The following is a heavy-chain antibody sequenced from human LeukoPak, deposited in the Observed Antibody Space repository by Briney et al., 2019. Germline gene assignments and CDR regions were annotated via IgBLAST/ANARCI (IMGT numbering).Heavy chain of an antibody. J-gene: IGHJ4*02. CDR2: ILSDGSNK. CDR3: AREDIVVVPEGMDYDH. V-gene: IGHV3-30-3*01. D-gene: IGHD2-2*01. CDR1: GFTFSSYA. Sequence: GGSLRLSCAASGFTFSSYAMHWVRQAPGKGLEWVAVILSDGSNKYYSDSVKGRFTISRGSSKNTLYLQMNSLRVEDTAVYYCAREDIVVVPEGMDYDHWGQGTLVIVSS.